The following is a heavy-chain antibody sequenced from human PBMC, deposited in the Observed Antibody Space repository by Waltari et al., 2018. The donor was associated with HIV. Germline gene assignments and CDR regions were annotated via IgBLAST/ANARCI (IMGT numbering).Heavy chain of an antibody. CDR3: VKEHQYSHTWYSYYGMDV. CDR1: GFTFSHYG. V-gene: IGHV3-23*01. J-gene: IGHJ6*02. Sequence: VQLLEFGGGLVQSGGRRSLSCRPPGFTFSHYGHTWAAQAQGRGLEWVSAISGSVGNTYYADSLKGRFTISRDNSKNTLYLQMNSLRAEDTAVYFCVKEHQYSHTWYSYYGMDVWGQGTTVTVSS. CDR2: ISGSVGNT. D-gene: IGHD6-13*01.